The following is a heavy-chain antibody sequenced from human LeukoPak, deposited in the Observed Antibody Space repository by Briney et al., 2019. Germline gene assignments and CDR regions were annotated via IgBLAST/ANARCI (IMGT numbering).Heavy chain of an antibody. V-gene: IGHV3-33*01. J-gene: IGHJ6*02. Sequence: GGSLRLSCAASGFTFSSYGMQWVRQAPGKGLEWVAVIWYDGSNKYYADSVKGRFTISRDNSKNTLYLQMNSLRAEDTAVYYCARYRGGNSPYYYYYGMDLWGQGTTVTVSS. CDR3: ARYRGGNSPYYYYYGMDL. CDR2: IWYDGSNK. CDR1: GFTFSSYG. D-gene: IGHD4-23*01.